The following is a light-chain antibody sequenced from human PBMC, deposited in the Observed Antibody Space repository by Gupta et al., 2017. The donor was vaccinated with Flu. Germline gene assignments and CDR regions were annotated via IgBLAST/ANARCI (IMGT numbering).Light chain of an antibody. V-gene: IGLV1-40*01. CDR2: GNN. CDR3: KSYDSSLRGSV. J-gene: IGLJ3*02. Sequence: QSVLTQPPSVSGAPGQRLTISCTGSSSDIGAGYDVHWYQQLPGRAPKLLIYGNNNRPSGVPDRFSCSKSGTSASLAITGLQAEDEADYYCKSYDSSLRGSVFGGGTKLTVL. CDR1: SSDIGAGYD.